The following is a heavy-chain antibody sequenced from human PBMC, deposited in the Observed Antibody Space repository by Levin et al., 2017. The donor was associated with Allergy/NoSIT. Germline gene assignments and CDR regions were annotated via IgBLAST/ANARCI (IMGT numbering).Heavy chain of an antibody. J-gene: IGHJ3*01. CDR3: ARRGNQMPHDAFDL. D-gene: IGHD1-14*01. V-gene: IGHV4-39*01. CDR1: GGSIDSSGYY. Sequence: KPSETLSLTCTVSGGSIDSSGYYWVWIRQSAGKGLEWIGSIYNSGSTYYNPSLKSRVIISLDKSKNQFSLKVSSVTGADTAVYLCARRGNQMPHDAFDLWGQGTLVTVS. CDR2: IYNSGST.